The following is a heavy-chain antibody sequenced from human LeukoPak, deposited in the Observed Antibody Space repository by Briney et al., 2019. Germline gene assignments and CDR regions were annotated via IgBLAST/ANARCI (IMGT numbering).Heavy chain of an antibody. CDR2: ISGGGETT. J-gene: IGHJ5*02. Sequence: GGSLRLSCSASESTFSSYEMNWVRQAPGKGLEWVSYISGGGETTLYADSVKGRFTISRDNAKNTLYLQMNSLRAEDTAVYYCARDLDGYRSGNGAWGQGTLVTVSS. D-gene: IGHD5-12*01. CDR3: ARDLDGYRSGNGA. CDR1: ESTFSSYE. V-gene: IGHV3-48*03.